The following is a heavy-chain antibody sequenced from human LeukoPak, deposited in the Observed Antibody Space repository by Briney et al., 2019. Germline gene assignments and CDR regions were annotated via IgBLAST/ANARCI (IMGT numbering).Heavy chain of an antibody. J-gene: IGHJ4*02. CDR3: AKDIAPADYDILTGTFDY. CDR1: GFTFDDYA. V-gene: IGHV3-9*01. CDR2: ISWNSGSI. Sequence: GGSLRLSCAASGFTFDDYAMPWVRQAPGKGLEWVSGISWNSGSIGYADSVKGRFTISRDNAKNSLYLQMNSLRAEDTALYYCAKDIAPADYDILTGTFDYWGQGTLVTVSS. D-gene: IGHD3-9*01.